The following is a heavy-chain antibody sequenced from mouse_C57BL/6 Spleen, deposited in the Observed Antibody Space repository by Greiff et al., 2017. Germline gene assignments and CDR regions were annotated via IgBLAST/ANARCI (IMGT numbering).Heavy chain of an antibody. V-gene: IGHV1-81*01. CDR3: AGQGDGGRSYRGYAMDY. Sequence: VQLQQPGAELARPGASVKLSCKASGYTFTSYGISWVKQRTGQGLEWIGEIDPRSGNTNYNEKFKGKATLTVDKSSSTAYMELRSLTSEDSAVYFCAGQGDGGRSYRGYAMDYWGQGTSVTVSS. CDR2: IDPRSGNT. CDR1: GYTFTSYG. D-gene: IGHD1-1*01. J-gene: IGHJ4*01.